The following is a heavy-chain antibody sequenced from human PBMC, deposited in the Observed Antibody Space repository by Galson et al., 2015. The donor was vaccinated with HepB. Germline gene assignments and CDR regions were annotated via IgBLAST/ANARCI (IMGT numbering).Heavy chain of an antibody. CDR2: ISAYNGNT. J-gene: IGHJ6*02. Sequence: SVKVSCKASGYTFTSYGISWVRQAPGQGLEWMGWISAYNGNTNYAQKLQGRVTMTTDTSTSTAYMELRSLRSDDTAVYYCAKGIAAAGTGYYYGMDVWGQGTTVTVSS. V-gene: IGHV1-18*04. CDR3: AKGIAAAGTGYYYGMDV. CDR1: GYTFTSYG. D-gene: IGHD6-13*01.